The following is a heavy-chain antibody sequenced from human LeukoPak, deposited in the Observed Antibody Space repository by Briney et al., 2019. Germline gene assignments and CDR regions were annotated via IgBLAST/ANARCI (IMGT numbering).Heavy chain of an antibody. D-gene: IGHD3-3*01. V-gene: IGHV3-23*01. CDR2: ISGSGGST. CDR3: AKGPYYDFWSGYYPSNYYMDV. J-gene: IGHJ6*03. CDR1: GFTFSSYD. Sequence: GGSLRLSCAASGFTFSSYDMSWVRQAPGKGLEWVSAISGSGGSTYYADSVKGRFTISRDNSKNTLYLQMNSLRAEDTAVYYCAKGPYYDFWSGYYPSNYYMDVGGKGTTVTVSS.